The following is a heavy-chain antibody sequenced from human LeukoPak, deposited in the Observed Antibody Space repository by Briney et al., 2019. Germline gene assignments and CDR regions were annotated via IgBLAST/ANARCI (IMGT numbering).Heavy chain of an antibody. CDR2: ISGDGGST. CDR1: GFTFDDYA. Sequence: GGSLRLSCAASGFTFDDYAMHWVRQAPGKGLEWVSLISGDGGSTYYADSVKGRFTISRDNSKNSLYLQMNSLRTEDTALYYCAKDILNCGGDCHPYYFDYWGQGTLVTVSS. V-gene: IGHV3-43*02. CDR3: AKDILNCGGDCHPYYFDY. J-gene: IGHJ4*02. D-gene: IGHD2-21*02.